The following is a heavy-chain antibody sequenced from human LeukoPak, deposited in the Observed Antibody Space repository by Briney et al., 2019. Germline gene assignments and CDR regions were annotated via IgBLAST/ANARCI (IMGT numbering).Heavy chain of an antibody. CDR1: GFTFSSYS. V-gene: IGHV3-21*01. J-gene: IGHJ5*01. Sequence: GGSLRLSCAASGFTFSSYSMNWVGQAPGKGLEWVSCISSSSGNIYYADSVKGRFTISRDNAKNSLYLQMNSLRAEDTAVYYCAKGDIAAASDFWGQGTLGTVSS. CDR2: ISSSSGNI. CDR3: AKGDIAAASDF. D-gene: IGHD6-13*01.